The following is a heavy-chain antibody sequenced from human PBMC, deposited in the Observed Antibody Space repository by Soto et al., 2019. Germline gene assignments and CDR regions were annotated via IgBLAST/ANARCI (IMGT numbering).Heavy chain of an antibody. CDR2: INPTSST. D-gene: IGHD2-15*01. V-gene: IGHV1-46*01. CDR3: ESVYCSGGSCYGIDY. CDR1: GYTFTSYY. J-gene: IGHJ4*02. Sequence: QVQLVQSGAEVKKPGASVKVSCKASGYTFTSYYMHWVRQAPGQGLEWMGIINPTSSTSYAQKFQGRVTMTRDTSTSTVNMELSSLRSADTDVYCGESVYCSGGSCYGIDYWGQGTMVTVSS.